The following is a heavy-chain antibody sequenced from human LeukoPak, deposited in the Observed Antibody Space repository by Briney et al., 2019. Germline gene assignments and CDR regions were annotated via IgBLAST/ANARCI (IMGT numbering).Heavy chain of an antibody. CDR1: GGSISSYY. CDR3: AIVYGSSYYCGGQRGGGIDY. CDR2: IYYSGST. V-gene: IGHV4-59*12. Sequence: SETLSLTCTVSGGSISSYYWSWIRQPPGKGLEWIGYIYYSGSTNYNPSLKSRVTISVGTSKNQFSLKLSSVTAADTAVYYWAIVYGSSYYCGGQRGGGIDYWGQGALVTVSS. D-gene: IGHD3-22*01. J-gene: IGHJ4*02.